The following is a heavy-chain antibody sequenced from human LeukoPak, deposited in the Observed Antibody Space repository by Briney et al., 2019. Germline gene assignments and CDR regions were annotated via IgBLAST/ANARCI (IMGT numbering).Heavy chain of an antibody. Sequence: GASVKVSCKASGGTFSSYAISWVRQAPGQGLEWMGRIIPILGIANYAQKFQGRVTITADKSTSTVYMELSSLRSEDTAVYYCARGGYSGSYSLDYWGQGTLVTVSS. J-gene: IGHJ4*02. CDR1: GGTFSSYA. CDR3: ARGGYSGSYSLDY. CDR2: IIPILGIA. V-gene: IGHV1-69*04. D-gene: IGHD1-26*01.